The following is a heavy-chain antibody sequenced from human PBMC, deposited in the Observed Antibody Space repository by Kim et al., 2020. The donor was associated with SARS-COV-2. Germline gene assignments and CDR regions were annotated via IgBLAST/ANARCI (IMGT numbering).Heavy chain of an antibody. CDR2: IYPGDSDT. D-gene: IGHD2-8*01. J-gene: IGHJ5*02. V-gene: IGHV5-51*01. CDR3: ARQYCTNGVCQLKWFDP. Sequence: GESLKISCKGSGYSFTSYWIGWVRQMPGKGLEWMGIIYPGDSDTRHSPSFQGQVTISADKSISTAYLQWSSLKASDTAMYYCARQYCTNGVCQLKWFDPWGPGALVTVSS. CDR1: GYSFTSYW.